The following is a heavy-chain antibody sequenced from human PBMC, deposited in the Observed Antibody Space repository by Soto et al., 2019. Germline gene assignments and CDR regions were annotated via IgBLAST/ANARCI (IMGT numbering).Heavy chain of an antibody. CDR3: ARGPVGPDGPGDY. V-gene: IGHV1-3*01. CDR2: INAGNGNT. CDR1: GYTFTSYA. J-gene: IGHJ4*02. Sequence: QVQLVQSGAEVKKPGASVKVSCKASGYTFTSYAMHWVRQAPGQRLEWMGWINAGNGNTKYSQKFQGSVTITRDTSASTAYMELSSLRSEDTAVYYCARGPVGPDGPGDYWGQGTLVTVSS.